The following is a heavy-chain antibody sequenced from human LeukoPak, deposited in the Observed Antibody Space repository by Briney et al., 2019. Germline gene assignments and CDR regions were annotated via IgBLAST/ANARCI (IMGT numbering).Heavy chain of an antibody. J-gene: IGHJ6*03. V-gene: IGHV3-66*02. Sequence: PGGSLRLSCAASGFTVSSNYMSWVRQAPGKGLEWVSVIYSGGSTYYADSVKGRLTISRDNSKNTLYLQMNSLRAEDTAVYYCARDQAPTTYYYYYMDVWGKGTTVTVSS. D-gene: IGHD5-12*01. CDR3: ARDQAPTTYYYYYMDV. CDR2: IYSGGST. CDR1: GFTVSSNY.